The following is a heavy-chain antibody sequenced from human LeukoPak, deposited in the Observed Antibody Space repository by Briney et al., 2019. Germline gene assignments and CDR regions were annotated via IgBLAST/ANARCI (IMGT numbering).Heavy chain of an antibody. CDR1: GGSISSGGYS. D-gene: IGHD3-3*02. CDR3: ARVGILSDSRLHDVFDI. CDR2: IYHSGST. V-gene: IGHV4-30-2*01. Sequence: SETLSLTCAVSGGSISSGGYSWSWIRQPPGKGLEWIGYIYHSGSTYYNPSLKSRVTISVDRSKNQFSLKLSSVTAADTAVYYCARVGILSDSRLHDVFDIWGQGTMVIVSS. J-gene: IGHJ3*02.